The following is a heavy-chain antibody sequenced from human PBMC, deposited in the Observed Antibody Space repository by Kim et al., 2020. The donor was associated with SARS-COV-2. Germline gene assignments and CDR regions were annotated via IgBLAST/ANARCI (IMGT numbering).Heavy chain of an antibody. D-gene: IGHD3-10*02. CDR1: GGSISSGGYY. Sequence: SETLSLTCTVSGGSISSGGYYWSWIRQHPGKGLEWIGYIYYSGSTYYNPSLKSRVTISVDTSKNQFSLKLSSVTAADTAVYYCARDFLFGSRDYYYYGMDVWGQGTTVTVSS. CDR2: IYYSGST. CDR3: ARDFLFGSRDYYYYGMDV. J-gene: IGHJ6*02. V-gene: IGHV4-31*03.